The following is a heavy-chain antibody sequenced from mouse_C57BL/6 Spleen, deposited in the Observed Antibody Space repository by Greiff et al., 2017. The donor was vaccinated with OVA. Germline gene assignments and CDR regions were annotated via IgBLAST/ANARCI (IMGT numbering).Heavy chain of an antibody. J-gene: IGHJ4*01. CDR3: ARGVYYDYDWAMDY. CDR2: ISYDGSN. Sequence: EVKLQQSGPGLVKPSQSLSLTCSVTGYSITSGYYWNWIRQFPGNKLEWMGYISYDGSNNYNPSLKNRISITRDTSKNQFFLKLNSVTTEDTATYYCARGVYYDYDWAMDYWGQGTSVTVSS. CDR1: GYSITSGYY. V-gene: IGHV3-6*01. D-gene: IGHD2-4*01.